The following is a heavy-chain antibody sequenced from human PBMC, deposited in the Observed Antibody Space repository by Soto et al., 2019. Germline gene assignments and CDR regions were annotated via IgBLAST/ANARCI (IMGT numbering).Heavy chain of an antibody. CDR3: PSTNPGLDY. CDR2: IWYDGSNK. J-gene: IGHJ4*02. CDR1: GFTFSSYG. V-gene: IGHV3-33*01. Sequence: QVQLVESGGGVVQPGRSLRLSCAASGFTFSSYGMHWVRQAPGKGLEWVAVIWYDGSNKYYADSVKGLFSISRDNSKNTLYRQMNSLRAEDTAVYYCPSTNPGLDYLGQGTLVTVSS. D-gene: IGHD2-8*01.